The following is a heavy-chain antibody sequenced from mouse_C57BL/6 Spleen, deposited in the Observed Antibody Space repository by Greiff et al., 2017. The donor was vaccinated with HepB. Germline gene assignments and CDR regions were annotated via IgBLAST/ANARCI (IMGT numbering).Heavy chain of an antibody. CDR3: ARWDYEYFDV. J-gene: IGHJ1*03. CDR2: IYPGSGST. Sequence: VQLQQSGAELVKPGASVKMSCKASGYTFTSYWITWVKQRPGQGLEWIGDIYPGSGSTNYNEKFKSKATLTVDTSSSTAYMQLSSLTSEDSAVYYCARWDYEYFDVWGTGTTVTVSS. V-gene: IGHV1-55*01. CDR1: GYTFTSYW. D-gene: IGHD2-4*01.